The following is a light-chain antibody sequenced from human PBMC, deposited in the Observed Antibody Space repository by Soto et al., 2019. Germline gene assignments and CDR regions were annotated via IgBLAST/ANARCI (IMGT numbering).Light chain of an antibody. Sequence: EIVLTQSPATLSLSPGERATLSCRASQSVSTYLAWYQHKPGQAPRLLIYDASKRATGVPVRFSGSGSGTDFTLTISSLEREDFAVYYCQHRFNWPRTFGQGTKLEI. J-gene: IGKJ2*01. CDR1: QSVSTY. V-gene: IGKV3-11*01. CDR2: DAS. CDR3: QHRFNWPRT.